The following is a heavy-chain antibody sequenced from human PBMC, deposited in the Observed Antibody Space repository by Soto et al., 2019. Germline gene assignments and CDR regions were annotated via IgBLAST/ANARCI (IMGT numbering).Heavy chain of an antibody. CDR2: IYPEDSDT. J-gene: IGHJ3*01. CDR3: AKGAVTAHEAFDV. D-gene: IGHD2-21*02. CDR1: GYSFTTYW. Sequence: VQLVQSGAEVKKPGESLKISCKGSGYSFTTYWIGWVRQMPGKGLEWMGIIYPEDSDTRYSPSFQGHVTISADKSIATAFLQWSSLKASDTAMYYCAKGAVTAHEAFDVWGQGTAVTVSS. V-gene: IGHV5-51*01.